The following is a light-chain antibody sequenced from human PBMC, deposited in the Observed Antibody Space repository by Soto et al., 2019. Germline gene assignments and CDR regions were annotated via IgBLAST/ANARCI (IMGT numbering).Light chain of an antibody. Sequence: QSALTQPASVSGSPGQSITISCSGTTNAIGGYNYVSWYQHHPGKVPKVIIYEVRNRPSGVSNRFSGSKSGNTASLTISGLQAEDEADYYCCSYTISATLVFGGGTKLTVL. CDR1: TNAIGGYNY. CDR3: CSYTISATLV. CDR2: EVR. J-gene: IGLJ3*02. V-gene: IGLV2-14*01.